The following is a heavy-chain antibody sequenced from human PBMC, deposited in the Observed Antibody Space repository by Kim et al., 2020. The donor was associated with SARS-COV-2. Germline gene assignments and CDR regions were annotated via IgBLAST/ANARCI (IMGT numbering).Heavy chain of an antibody. Sequence: GGSLRLSCAASGFTFSSYWMHWVRQAPGKGLVWVSRINSDGSTTNYADSVKGRFTISRDNAKNTLYLQMISLRAEDTAVFYCARTFTEYTPITHWGQGTLVTVSS. CDR3: ARTFTEYTPITH. CDR2: INSDGSTT. V-gene: IGHV3-74*01. CDR1: GFTFSSYW. J-gene: IGHJ4*02. D-gene: IGHD3-3*02.